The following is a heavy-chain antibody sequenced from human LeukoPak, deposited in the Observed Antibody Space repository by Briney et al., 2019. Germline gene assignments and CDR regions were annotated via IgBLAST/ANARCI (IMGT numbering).Heavy chain of an antibody. CDR1: GYTFTSYG. V-gene: IGHV1-18*01. D-gene: IGHD3-10*01. J-gene: IGHJ6*02. CDR2: ISAYNGNT. Sequence: ASVKVSCKASGYTFTSYGISCVRQAPGQGLEWMGWISAYNGNTNYAQKLQGRVTMTTDTSTSTAYMELRSLRSDDTAVYYCARESTMVRGVFSMDVWGQGTTVTVSS. CDR3: ARESTMVRGVFSMDV.